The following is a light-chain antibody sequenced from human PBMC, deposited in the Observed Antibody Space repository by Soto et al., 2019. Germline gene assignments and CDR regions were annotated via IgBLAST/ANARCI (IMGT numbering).Light chain of an antibody. CDR2: AAS. CDR3: QQYENLPIT. V-gene: IGKV1-33*01. Sequence: DIQMTQSPSSLSSSLLDRFTITFLTSQTITTSLNWYRQKPGKAPDLLIYAASSLQSGVPSRFTGSGSGTDFTLTISSLQPEDIATYYCQQYENLPITFGHGTRLEIK. J-gene: IGKJ5*01. CDR1: QTITTS.